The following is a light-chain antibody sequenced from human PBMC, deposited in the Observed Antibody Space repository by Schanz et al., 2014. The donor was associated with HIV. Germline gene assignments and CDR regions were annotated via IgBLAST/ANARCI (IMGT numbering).Light chain of an antibody. CDR2: EAD. CDR1: NSDIGSYNL. Sequence: QSTLTQPASVSGSPGQSVTISCSGTNSDIGSYNLVSWYQYHPGKAPKLMIYEADKRPSGVSPRFSGSRSGNTASLTISGLQADDEAHYYCSSYTSFGTLVFGGGTQLTVL. J-gene: IGLJ3*02. CDR3: SSYTSFGTLV. V-gene: IGLV2-14*02.